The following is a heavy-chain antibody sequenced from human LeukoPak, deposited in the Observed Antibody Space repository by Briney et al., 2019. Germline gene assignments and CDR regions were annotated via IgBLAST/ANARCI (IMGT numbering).Heavy chain of an antibody. D-gene: IGHD3-22*01. CDR3: ARAVSSGYDPFDY. CDR1: GFTVSSNY. V-gene: IGHV3-53*01. Sequence: GGSLRLSCAASGFTVSSNYMSWVRQAPGKGLEWVSLIYSGGTTYYADSVKGRFTISRDNSKNTLYLQMNSLRAEDTAVYYCARAVSSGYDPFDYWGQGTLVTVSS. CDR2: IYSGGTT. J-gene: IGHJ4*02.